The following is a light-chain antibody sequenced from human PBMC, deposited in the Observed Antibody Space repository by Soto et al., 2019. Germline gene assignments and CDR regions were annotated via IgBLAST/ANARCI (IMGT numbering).Light chain of an antibody. V-gene: IGKV3-11*01. CDR1: QSVSSN. CDR2: GAS. J-gene: IGKJ5*01. Sequence: ALTQSPDTLSSSPGERATLSCRASQSVSSNYLAWYQQKPGQAPRLLIYGASNRATGIPARFSGSGSGTDFTLTISSLEPEDSAIYYCQQRNVWPPVTFGLGTRLEIK. CDR3: QQRNVWPPVT.